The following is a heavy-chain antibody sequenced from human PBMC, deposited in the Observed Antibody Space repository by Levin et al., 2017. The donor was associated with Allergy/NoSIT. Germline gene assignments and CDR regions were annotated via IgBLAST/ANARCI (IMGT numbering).Heavy chain of an antibody. D-gene: IGHD3-3*01. CDR2: IKQDGRQT. V-gene: IGHV3-7*03. CDR1: GFTFSDFW. CDR3: VIDGRSGWHFDY. J-gene: IGHJ4*02. Sequence: GESLKISCAASGFTFSDFWMSWVRQTPGKGLEWVANIKQDGRQTYYVDSVKGRFTISRDNADKSLDLQMTSLRAEDSAVYYCVIDGRSGWHFDYWGQGALVTVSS.